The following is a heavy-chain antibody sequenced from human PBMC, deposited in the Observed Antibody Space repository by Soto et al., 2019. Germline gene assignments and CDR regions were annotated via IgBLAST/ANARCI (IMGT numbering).Heavy chain of an antibody. CDR3: ASPREDYDFWSGYYFDY. Sequence: QLQLQESGPGLVKPSETLSLTCTVSGGSISSNNNYWDWIRQPPGKGLEWIGSIYYGGSTYYNPSLKSRVTISVDTSKHQFSLVLTSVTAADTAVYYCASPREDYDFWSGYYFDYWGQGTLVTVSS. CDR1: GGSISSNNNY. V-gene: IGHV4-39*01. J-gene: IGHJ4*02. D-gene: IGHD3-3*01. CDR2: IYYGGST.